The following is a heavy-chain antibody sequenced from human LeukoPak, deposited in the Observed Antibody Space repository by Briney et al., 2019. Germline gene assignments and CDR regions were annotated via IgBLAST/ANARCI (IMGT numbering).Heavy chain of an antibody. CDR1: GGSIRSYY. CDR3: ARGVAVAGVLDY. V-gene: IGHV4-59*01. J-gene: IGHJ4*02. Sequence: SETLSLTCTVSGGSIRSYYWSWIRQSPGKGLEWIGYIYHSGSTNYNPSLKSRVTISIGTSKNQFSLKLSSVTAADTAVHFCARGVAVAGVLDYWGQETLVTVSS. D-gene: IGHD6-19*01. CDR2: IYHSGST.